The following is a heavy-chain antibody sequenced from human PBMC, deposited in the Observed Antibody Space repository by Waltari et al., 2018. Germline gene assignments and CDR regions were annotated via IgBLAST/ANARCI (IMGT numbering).Heavy chain of an antibody. CDR1: GGSISSGGYY. CDR2: IYYSGST. J-gene: IGHJ5*02. CDR3: ARHWKRSGYRFDP. Sequence: QLRLQESGPGLVKPSETLSLTCTVSGGSISSGGYYWGWIRQSPGKGLELIGSIYYSGSTYYNPTLESRVTISGDTSKNEFSLKLSSVTAADTAVYYCARHWKRSGYRFDPWGQGTLVTVSS. D-gene: IGHD5-12*01. V-gene: IGHV4-39*01.